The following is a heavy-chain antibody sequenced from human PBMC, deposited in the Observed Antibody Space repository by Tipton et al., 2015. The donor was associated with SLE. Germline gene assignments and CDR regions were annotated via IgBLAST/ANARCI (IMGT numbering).Heavy chain of an antibody. CDR1: GGSISSHY. D-gene: IGHD1-1*01. J-gene: IGHJ2*01. Sequence: GLVKPSETLSLSCTVSGGSISSHYWNWIRQPPGKGLEWIGCMHYSGNTAYSPSLRSRVTMSVDTSKKQISLKLRSVTAADTAVYFCAREPTQTGYWYFDLWGRGTLVTVSS. CDR2: MHYSGNT. CDR3: AREPTQTGYWYFDL. V-gene: IGHV4-59*11.